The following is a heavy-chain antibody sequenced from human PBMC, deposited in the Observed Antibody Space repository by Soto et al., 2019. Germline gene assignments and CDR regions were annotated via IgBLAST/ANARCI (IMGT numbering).Heavy chain of an antibody. Sequence: ASVKVSCKACGYTFTSYDINWVRQATGQGLEWMGWMNPNSGNTGYAQKFQGRVTMTRNTSISTAYMELSSLRSEDTAVYYCARAQYYYDSSGYSNYYYYGMDVWGQGTTVTVSS. CDR1: GYTFTSYD. CDR2: MNPNSGNT. CDR3: ARAQYYYDSSGYSNYYYYGMDV. D-gene: IGHD3-22*01. J-gene: IGHJ6*02. V-gene: IGHV1-8*01.